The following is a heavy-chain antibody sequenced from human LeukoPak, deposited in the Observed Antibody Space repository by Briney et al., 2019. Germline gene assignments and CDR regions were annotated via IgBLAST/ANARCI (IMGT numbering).Heavy chain of an antibody. Sequence: ASVKVSCKASRYTFTRYYMHWVRQPPGQGLEWMGIINPSGGRTSYAQKFQGRVTMTRDTSTSTVYMELSSLRSEDTAVYYCARGEVDYDFWSGYYYYGMDVWGQGTTVTVSS. CDR1: RYTFTRYY. D-gene: IGHD3-3*01. J-gene: IGHJ6*02. V-gene: IGHV1-46*01. CDR3: ARGEVDYDFWSGYYYYGMDV. CDR2: INPSGGRT.